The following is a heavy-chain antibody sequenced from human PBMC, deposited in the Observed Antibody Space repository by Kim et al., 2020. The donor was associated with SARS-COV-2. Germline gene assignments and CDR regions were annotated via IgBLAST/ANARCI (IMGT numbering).Heavy chain of an antibody. Sequence: YADPGTGRFTIPRDNAKNALALQMNSLGAEDTAGYYCAKDSYSSIISFDPWGQGTLVTVSS. V-gene: IGHV3-11*04. D-gene: IGHD6-13*01. J-gene: IGHJ5*02. CDR3: AKDSYSSIISFDP.